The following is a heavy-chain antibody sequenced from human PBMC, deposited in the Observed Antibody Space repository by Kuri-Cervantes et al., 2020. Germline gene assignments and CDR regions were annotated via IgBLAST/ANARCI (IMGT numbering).Heavy chain of an antibody. D-gene: IGHD2-15*01. CDR3: ARDLCSGGSCYDRAFDI. Sequence: ASVKVSCKASGDTFRNFGLSWMRQAPGQGLEWMGWISAYNGNTNYAQKLQGRVTMTTDTSTSTAYMELRSLRSDDTAVYYCARDLCSGGSCYDRAFDIWGQGTMVTVSS. V-gene: IGHV1-18*01. CDR1: GDTFRNFG. J-gene: IGHJ3*02. CDR2: ISAYNGNT.